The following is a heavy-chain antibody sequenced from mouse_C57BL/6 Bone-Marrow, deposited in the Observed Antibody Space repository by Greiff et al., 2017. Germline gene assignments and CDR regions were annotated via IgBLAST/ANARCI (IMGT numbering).Heavy chain of an antibody. CDR3: ARLGLYYYGSSYFHGYFDV. CDR2: IDPSDSET. CDR1: GYTFTSYW. D-gene: IGHD1-1*01. Sequence: QVQLQQPGAELVRPGSSVKLSCKASGYTFTSYWMHWVKQRPIQGLEWIGNIDPSDSETHYNQKFKDKATLTVDKSSSTAYMQLSSLTSEDSAVYYCARLGLYYYGSSYFHGYFDVWGTGTTVTVSS. V-gene: IGHV1-52*01. J-gene: IGHJ1*03.